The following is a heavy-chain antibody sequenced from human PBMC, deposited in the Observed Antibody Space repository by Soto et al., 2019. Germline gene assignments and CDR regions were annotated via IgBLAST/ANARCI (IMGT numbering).Heavy chain of an antibody. CDR1: GFTFSRYW. V-gene: IGHV3-74*01. D-gene: IGHD6-13*01. J-gene: IGHJ3*02. CDR3: VRDQGIAATEYYDALNI. Sequence: EVQLVESGGGLVQPGGSLRLSCAASGFTFSRYWMNWVRQAPGKGLVWVSRIKSDGSSTTYADSVKGRFTISRDNTKNTLYLQMNSLRAEDTARYYCVRDQGIAATEYYDALNIWGQGTMVTVSS. CDR2: IKSDGSST.